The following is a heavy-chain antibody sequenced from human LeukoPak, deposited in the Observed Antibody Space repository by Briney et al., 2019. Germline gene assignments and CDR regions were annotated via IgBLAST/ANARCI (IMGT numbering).Heavy chain of an antibody. V-gene: IGHV3-23*01. CDR1: GFTFSSYA. CDR3: AKRTTVLGSVDY. Sequence: GGSLRLSCAASGFTFSSYAMSWVRQAPGKGLEWVSAISGSGGSTYYADSVKGRFTISRYNSKKTLYLKMNTLRAEATAVYYCAKRTTVLGSVDYWGQGTLVTVYS. J-gene: IGHJ4*02. D-gene: IGHD4-17*01. CDR2: ISGSGGST.